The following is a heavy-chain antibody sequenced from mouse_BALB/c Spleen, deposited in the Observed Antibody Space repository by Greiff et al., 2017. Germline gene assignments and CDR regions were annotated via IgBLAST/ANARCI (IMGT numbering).Heavy chain of an antibody. CDR2: ISDGGSYT. CDR3: ARDPYYYGSSLDY. J-gene: IGHJ2*01. V-gene: IGHV5-4*02. D-gene: IGHD1-1*01. Sequence: EVKVVESGGGLVKPGGSLKLSCAASGFTFSDYYMYWVRQTPEKRLEWVATISDGGSYTYYPDSVKGRFTISRDNAKNNLYLQMSSLKSEDTAMYYCARDPYYYGSSLDYWGQGTTLTVSS. CDR1: GFTFSDYY.